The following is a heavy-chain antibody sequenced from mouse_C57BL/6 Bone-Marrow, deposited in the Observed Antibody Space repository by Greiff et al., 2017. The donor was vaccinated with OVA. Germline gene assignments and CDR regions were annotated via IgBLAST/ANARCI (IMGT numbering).Heavy chain of an antibody. Sequence: QVKLQQPGAELVKPGASVKLSCKASGYTFSSYWMHWVKQRPGQGLEWIGMIHPNSGSTNYDETFKSKATLTVDKSTSTAYMQLSSHTSEDSAVYDCARSYGYVPFAYWGQGTLVTVSA. CDR1: GYTFSSYW. D-gene: IGHD2-2*01. CDR3: ARSYGYVPFAY. J-gene: IGHJ3*01. V-gene: IGHV1-64*01. CDR2: IHPNSGST.